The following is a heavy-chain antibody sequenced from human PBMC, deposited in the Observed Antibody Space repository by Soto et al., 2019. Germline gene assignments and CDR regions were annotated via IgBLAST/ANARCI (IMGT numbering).Heavy chain of an antibody. V-gene: IGHV3-30*18. CDR1: GFTFSSYG. J-gene: IGHJ2*01. D-gene: IGHD5-12*01. CDR3: AKDSFYDYWYFDL. CDR2: ISYDGSNK. Sequence: QVQLVESGGGVVQPGRSLRLSCAASGFTFSSYGMHWVRQAPGKGLEWVAVISYDGSNKYYADSVKGRFTISRDNSKNTLYLQMTSLRAEDTALYYCAKDSFYDYWYFDLWGRGTLVTVSS.